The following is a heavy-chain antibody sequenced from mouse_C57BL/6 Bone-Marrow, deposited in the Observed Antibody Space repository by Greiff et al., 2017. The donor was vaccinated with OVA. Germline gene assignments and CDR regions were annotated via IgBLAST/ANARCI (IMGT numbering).Heavy chain of an antibody. D-gene: IGHD2-10*02. CDR1: GYAFSSSW. J-gene: IGHJ4*01. Sequence: QVQLQQSGPELVKPGASVKISCKASGYAFSSSWMNWVKQRPGKGLEWIGRIYPGDGDTNYNGKFKGKATLTADKSSSTAYMQLSSLRSEESAVYFWARRYGNYRNYYAMDYWGQGTSVTVAS. CDR3: ARRYGNYRNYYAMDY. CDR2: IYPGDGDT. V-gene: IGHV1-82*01.